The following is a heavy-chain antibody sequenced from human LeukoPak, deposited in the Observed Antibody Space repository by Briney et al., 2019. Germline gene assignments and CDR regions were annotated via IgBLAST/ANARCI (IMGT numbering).Heavy chain of an antibody. D-gene: IGHD4-17*01. CDR2: INWIGDST. J-gene: IGHJ3*02. V-gene: IGHV3-20*04. CDR1: GFTFSSYS. Sequence: PGGSLRLSCAASGFTFSSYSMNWVRQAPGKGLEWVSGINWIGDSTDYADSVKGRFTMTRDNDKNSVYLQMDSLRAEDTALYYCARDLRLEGDYLWALDAFNIWGQGTMVTVSS. CDR3: ARDLRLEGDYLWALDAFNI.